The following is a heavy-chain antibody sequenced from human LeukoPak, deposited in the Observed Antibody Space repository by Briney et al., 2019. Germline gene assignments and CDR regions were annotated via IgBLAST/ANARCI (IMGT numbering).Heavy chain of an antibody. CDR1: GGSFSGYF. CDR3: ARRLLGYCSGGSCYSGYFQH. D-gene: IGHD2-15*01. V-gene: IGHV4-34*01. J-gene: IGHJ1*01. Sequence: SETLSLTCGVYGGSFSGYFWSWIRQPPGKGLEWIGEINHSGSTNYNPSLKTRVTISVDTSKNQFSLKLSSVTAADTAVYYCARRLLGYCSGGSCYSGYFQHWGRGTLVTVSS. CDR2: INHSGST.